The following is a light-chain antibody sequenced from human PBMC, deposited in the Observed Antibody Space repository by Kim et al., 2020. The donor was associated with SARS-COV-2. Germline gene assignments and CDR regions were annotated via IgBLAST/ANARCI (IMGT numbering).Light chain of an antibody. V-gene: IGLV3-1*01. J-gene: IGLJ1*01. CDR1: KLGDKY. CDR2: QDS. CDR3: QAWDSSTACYV. Sequence: SYELTQPPSVSVSPGQTASITCSGDKLGDKYACWYQQKPGQSPVLVIYQDSKRPSGIPERFSGSNSGNTATLTISGTPAMDEADYYCQAWDSSTACYVFG.